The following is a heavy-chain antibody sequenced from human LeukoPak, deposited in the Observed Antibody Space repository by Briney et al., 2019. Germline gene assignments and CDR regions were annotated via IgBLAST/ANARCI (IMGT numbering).Heavy chain of an antibody. CDR2: ITGDGSST. Sequence: PGGSLRLSCAASGFTFSSYSMNWVRQAPGEGLVWVSRITGDGSSTSYADSVKGRFTISRDNAKNTLFLQMNSLRADDTAVYYCAQGGSPGALDYWGQGTLVTVSS. J-gene: IGHJ4*02. V-gene: IGHV3-74*01. D-gene: IGHD1-26*01. CDR3: AQGGSPGALDY. CDR1: GFTFSSYS.